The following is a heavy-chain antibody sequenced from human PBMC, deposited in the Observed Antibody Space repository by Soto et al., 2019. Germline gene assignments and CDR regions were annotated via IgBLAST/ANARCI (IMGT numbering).Heavy chain of an antibody. V-gene: IGHV3-23*01. Sequence: RGSLRVSYAASGFTFSSYAMSWVRQAPGKGLEWVSAISGSGGSTYYADSVKGRFTISRDNSKNTLYLQMNSLRAEDTAVYYCAREERFNSGYFYVTGDFYYHAMDFRGQVTTVTVSS. J-gene: IGHJ6*02. CDR1: GFTFSSYA. CDR3: AREERFNSGYFYVTGDFYYHAMDF. CDR2: ISGSGGST. D-gene: IGHD3-22*01.